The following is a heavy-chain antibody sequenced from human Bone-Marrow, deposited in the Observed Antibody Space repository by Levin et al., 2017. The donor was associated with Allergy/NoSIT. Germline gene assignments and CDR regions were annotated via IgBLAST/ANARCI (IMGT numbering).Heavy chain of an antibody. J-gene: IGHJ5*02. Sequence: ASVKVSCKASGDTFSSYDINWVRQASGQGLEWMGWMNPTSGNTVYAQKFQGRVTMTRNTSISTAYMDLSSLRSDDTAVYYCATGQGHLVGPPWGQGTLVTVSS. CDR2: MNPTSGNT. CDR1: GDTFSSYD. D-gene: IGHD6-6*01. V-gene: IGHV1-8*01. CDR3: ATGQGHLVGPP.